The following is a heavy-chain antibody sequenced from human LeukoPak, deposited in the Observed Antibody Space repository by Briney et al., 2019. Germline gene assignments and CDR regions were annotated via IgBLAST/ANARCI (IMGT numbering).Heavy chain of an antibody. CDR1: GYTFTGYY. J-gene: IGHJ3*02. V-gene: IGHV1-2*02. D-gene: IGHD3-22*01. Sequence: ASVKVSCKASGYTFTGYYMHWVRQAPGQGLEWMGWINPNSGGTNYAQKFQGRVAMTRDISISTAYMELNRLRSDDTAVFYCARGLDYYDSVGYSAGAFDIWGQGTMVTVSS. CDR3: ARGLDYYDSVGYSAGAFDI. CDR2: INPNSGGT.